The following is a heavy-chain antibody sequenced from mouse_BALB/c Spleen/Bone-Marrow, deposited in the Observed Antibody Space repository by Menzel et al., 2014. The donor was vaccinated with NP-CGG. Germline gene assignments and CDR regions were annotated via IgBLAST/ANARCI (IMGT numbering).Heavy chain of an antibody. CDR2: INPSNGGT. CDR3: TRSEPFAY. Sequence: QVQLKESGAELVKPGASVKLSCKASGYTFTSYYMYWVKQRPGQGLEWIGGINPSNGGTNFNEKFKSKATLTVDKSSGTAYMQLSSLTSEDSAVYYCTRSEPFAYWGQGTLVTVSA. J-gene: IGHJ3*01. V-gene: IGHV1S81*02. CDR1: GYTFTSYY.